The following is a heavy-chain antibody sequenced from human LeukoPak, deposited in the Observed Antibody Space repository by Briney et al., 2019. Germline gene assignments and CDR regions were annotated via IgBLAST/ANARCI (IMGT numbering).Heavy chain of an antibody. V-gene: IGHV1-2*02. Sequence: ASVKVSCKASGYTFTGYYMHWVRQAPGQGLEWMGWINPNSGGTNYAQKFQGRVTMTRDMSTSTVYMELSSLRSEDTAVYYCAGEQQLGTAFDIWGQGTMVTVSS. J-gene: IGHJ3*02. CDR1: GYTFTGYY. CDR3: AGEQQLGTAFDI. CDR2: INPNSGGT. D-gene: IGHD6-13*01.